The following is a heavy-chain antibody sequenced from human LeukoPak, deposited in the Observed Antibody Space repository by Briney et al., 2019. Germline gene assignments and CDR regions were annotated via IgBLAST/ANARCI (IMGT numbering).Heavy chain of an antibody. J-gene: IGHJ4*02. V-gene: IGHV3-7*03. CDR1: GFTFRSYW. CDR2: IKQDGSEK. CDR3: ASGLELDY. Sequence: GGSLRLSCAASGFTFRSYWMRWVRQAPGKGLEWVANIKQDGSEKNYVDSVKGRFTISRDNAKNSLYLLMNSLRAEDTAVYYCASGLELDYWGQGTLVTVSS.